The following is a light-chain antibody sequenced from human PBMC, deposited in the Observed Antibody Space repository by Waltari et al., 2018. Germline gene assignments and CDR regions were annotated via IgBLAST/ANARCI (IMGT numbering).Light chain of an antibody. CDR2: DVS. V-gene: IGLV2-14*03. J-gene: IGLJ2*01. Sequence: HSALTQPASVSASPGQSITISCPGTSSDVGGYNYFSWYQQHPGKAPKLMIYDVSNRPSGVSNRFSGSKSGNTASLTISGLQAEDEADYYCSSYISSDTLELFGGGTSLTVL. CDR1: SSDVGGYNY. CDR3: SSYISSDTLEL.